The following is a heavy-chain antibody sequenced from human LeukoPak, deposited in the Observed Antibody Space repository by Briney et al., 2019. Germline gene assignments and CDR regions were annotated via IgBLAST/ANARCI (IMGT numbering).Heavy chain of an antibody. CDR1: GGSISSYY. CDR3: ATYPQNRH. Sequence: ETLSLTCTVSGGSISSYYWSWIRQPPGKGLEWLGRIKPNTDGGTAAYAAPVEDRFTISRDDLKGMLYLQMNSLKIEDTAVYYCATYPQNRHWGQGTLVTVSS. J-gene: IGHJ4*02. D-gene: IGHD2/OR15-2a*01. CDR2: IKPNTDGGTA. V-gene: IGHV3-15*01.